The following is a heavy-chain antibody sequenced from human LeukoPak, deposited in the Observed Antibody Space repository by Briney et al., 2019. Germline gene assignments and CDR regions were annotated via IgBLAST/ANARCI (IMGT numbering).Heavy chain of an antibody. CDR1: GYTFTSYG. V-gene: IGHV1-18*01. D-gene: IGHD3-22*01. Sequence: ASLKVSCKASGYTFTSYGISWVRQTPGQGLEWMGWISAYNGNTNYAQKLQGRVTMTTDTSTSTAYMELRSLRSDDTAVYYCARVRITMIVPDYWGQGTLVTVSS. J-gene: IGHJ4*02. CDR2: ISAYNGNT. CDR3: ARVRITMIVPDY.